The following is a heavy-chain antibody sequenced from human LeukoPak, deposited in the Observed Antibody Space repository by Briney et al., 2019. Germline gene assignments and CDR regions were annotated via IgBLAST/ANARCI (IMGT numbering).Heavy chain of an antibody. V-gene: IGHV3-48*01. CDR3: AKDPISSIAARYQYYFDY. CDR1: GFTFSSYS. CDR2: ITGSSSTI. Sequence: PGGSLRLSCAASGFTFSSYSMNWVRQAAGKGLEWVSYITGSSSTINYADSVKGRFTISRDKAKNTLYLQMNSLGAEDTAVYYCAKDPISSIAARYQYYFDYWGQGTLVTVSS. D-gene: IGHD6-6*01. J-gene: IGHJ4*02.